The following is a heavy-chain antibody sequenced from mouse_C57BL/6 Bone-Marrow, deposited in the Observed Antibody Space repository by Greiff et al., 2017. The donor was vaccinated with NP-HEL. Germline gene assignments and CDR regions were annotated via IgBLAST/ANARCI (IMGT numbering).Heavy chain of an antibody. CDR1: GYTFTDYY. Sequence: QVQLQQSGPELVKPGASVKISCKASGYTFTDYYINWVKQRPGQGLEWIGWIFPGSGSTYYNEKFKGKATLTVDKSSSTAYMLLSSLTSEDSAVYFCARKGNYLLGPYYAMDYWGQGTSVTVSS. J-gene: IGHJ4*01. CDR2: IFPGSGST. CDR3: ARKGNYLLGPYYAMDY. D-gene: IGHD2-1*01. V-gene: IGHV1-75*01.